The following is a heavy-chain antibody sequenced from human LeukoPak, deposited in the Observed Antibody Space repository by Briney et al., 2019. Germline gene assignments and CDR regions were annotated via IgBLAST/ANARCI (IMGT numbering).Heavy chain of an antibody. J-gene: IGHJ5*02. CDR1: GDSVSTTNW. D-gene: IGHD6-13*01. CDR3: ARHSHRIAAAVFNWFDP. Sequence: SETLSLTCAVSGDSVSTTNWWSWVRQTPGKGLEWIGEIYHTGNTNYNPSLRSRVNMSVDKPNNQFSLTLTSVTAADTAVYYCARHSHRIAAAVFNWFDPWGQGTLVTVSS. CDR2: IYHTGNT. V-gene: IGHV4-4*02.